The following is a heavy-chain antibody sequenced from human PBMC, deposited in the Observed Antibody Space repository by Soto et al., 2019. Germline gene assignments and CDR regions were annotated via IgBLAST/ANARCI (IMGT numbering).Heavy chain of an antibody. D-gene: IGHD5-18*01. CDR2: IYPGDSDT. CDR3: ARHQFTSRWRVPDTAMDHYYYGMDV. J-gene: IGHJ6*02. Sequence: GESLKISCKGSGYSFTSYWIGWVRQMPGKGLEWMGIIYPGDSDTRYSPSFQGQVTISADKSLSTAYLQWSSLKASDTAMYYCARHQFTSRWRVPDTAMDHYYYGMDVWGQGTTVTVSS. V-gene: IGHV5-51*01. CDR1: GYSFTSYW.